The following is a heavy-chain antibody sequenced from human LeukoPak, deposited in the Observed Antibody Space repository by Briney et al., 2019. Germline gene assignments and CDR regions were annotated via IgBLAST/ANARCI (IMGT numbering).Heavy chain of an antibody. D-gene: IGHD3-22*01. V-gene: IGHV3-23*01. J-gene: IGHJ4*02. CDR3: AKDRSYYDGSGYPLDY. CDR1: GFTFSGYA. Sequence: GGSLRLSCAASGFTFSGYAMSWVRQAPGRGLEWVSFISGSGGTTDYADSVKGRFTISRDNSRNTLYLQMNSLRADDTAVYTCAKDRSYYDGSGYPLDYWGQGTLVTVSS. CDR2: ISGSGGTT.